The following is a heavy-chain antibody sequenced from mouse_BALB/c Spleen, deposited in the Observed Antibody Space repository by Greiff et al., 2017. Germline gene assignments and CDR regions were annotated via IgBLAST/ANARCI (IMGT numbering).Heavy chain of an antibody. CDR2: ISSGGSYT. V-gene: IGHV5-9-4*01. Sequence: DVMLVESGGGLVKPGGSLKLSCAASGFTFSSYAMSWVRQSPEKRLEWVAEISSGGSYTYYPDTVTGRFTISRDNAKNTLYLEMSSLRSEDTAMYYCARGESSMDYWGQGTSVTVSS. CDR3: ARGESSMDY. J-gene: IGHJ4*01. CDR1: GFTFSSYA.